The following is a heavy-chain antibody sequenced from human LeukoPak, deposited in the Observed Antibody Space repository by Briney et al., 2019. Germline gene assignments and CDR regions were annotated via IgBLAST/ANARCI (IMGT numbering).Heavy chain of an antibody. Sequence: GGSLRLSCAASGFTFSNYAMSWVRQAPGKGLEWVSVIYSGGSTYYADSVKGRFTISRDNSKNTLYLQMNSLRAEDTAVYYCARAIVNYYYHYYMDVWGKGTTVTVSS. J-gene: IGHJ6*03. CDR2: IYSGGST. CDR3: ARAIVNYYYHYYMDV. D-gene: IGHD2-15*01. V-gene: IGHV3-53*01. CDR1: GFTFSNYA.